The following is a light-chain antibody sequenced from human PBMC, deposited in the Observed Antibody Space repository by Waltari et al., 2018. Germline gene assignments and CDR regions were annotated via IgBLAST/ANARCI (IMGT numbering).Light chain of an antibody. V-gene: IGLV2-14*03. CDR2: DVS. CDR3: SSYTSSSKYV. CDR1: SSEDSGYHH. Sequence: QSALTQPASVSAPPGHSITISCTGTSSEDSGYHHVSWYQQHPGKAPKLMIYDVSNRPSGVSNRFSGSKSGNTASLTISGLQAEDEADYYCSSYTSSSKYVFGTGTKVTVL. J-gene: IGLJ1*01.